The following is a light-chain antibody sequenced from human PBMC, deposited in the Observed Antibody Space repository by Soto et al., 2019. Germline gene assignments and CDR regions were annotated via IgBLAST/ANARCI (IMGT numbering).Light chain of an antibody. Sequence: DIVMTQYPATLSESPGGRVIVSCRASQDVSSHVAWYQQKPGQSPRLLIYDDSNRATGVPPRFSGSGSGTEFTLTISSLQPDDFATYYCQHYNSYSEAFGQGTKVDIK. CDR2: DDS. CDR1: QDVSSH. J-gene: IGKJ1*01. V-gene: IGKV3D-15*01. CDR3: QHYNSYSEA.